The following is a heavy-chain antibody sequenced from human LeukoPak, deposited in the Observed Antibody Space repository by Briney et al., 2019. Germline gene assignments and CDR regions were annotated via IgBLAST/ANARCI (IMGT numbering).Heavy chain of an antibody. CDR3: AIPMSQYSSSSRRALHSQQYFQH. CDR1: GGSFSGYY. D-gene: IGHD6-6*01. J-gene: IGHJ1*01. CDR2: INHSGST. Sequence: KPSETLSLTCAVYGGSFSGYYWSWLRQPPGKGLEWIGEINHSGSTNYNPSLKSRVTISVDTSKNQFSLKLSSVTAADTAVYYCAIPMSQYSSSSRRALHSQQYFQHWGQGTLVTVSS. V-gene: IGHV4-34*01.